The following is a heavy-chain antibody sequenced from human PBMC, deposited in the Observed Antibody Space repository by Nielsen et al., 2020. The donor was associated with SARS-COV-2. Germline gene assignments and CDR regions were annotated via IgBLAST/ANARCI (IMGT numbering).Heavy chain of an antibody. CDR1: GFTFSDYA. CDR2: ISGSGGST. D-gene: IGHD2-21*01. V-gene: IGHV3-23*01. Sequence: GGSLRLSCAASGFTFSDYAMSWVRQAPGKGLEWVSAISGSGGSTYYADSVKGRFTISSDNSKTALYLQMNSLRAEDTAVYYCAMIVVGRNKFDYWGQGTLVTVSS. CDR3: AMIVVGRNKFDY. J-gene: IGHJ4*02.